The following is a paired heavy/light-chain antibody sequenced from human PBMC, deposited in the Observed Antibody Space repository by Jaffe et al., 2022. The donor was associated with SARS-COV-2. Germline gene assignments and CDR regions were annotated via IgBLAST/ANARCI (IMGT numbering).Light chain of an antibody. CDR1: QGISSW. CDR3: QQASTFPLT. CDR2: TAS. V-gene: IGKV1-12*01. J-gene: IGKJ4*01. Sequence: DIQMTQSPSSVSASVGDRVTITCRASQGISSWLVWYQQKPGTAPKLLIYTASSLQGGVPSRFSGSGSGTDFTLTISSLQPEDFATYYCQQASTFPLTFGGGTKVEIK.
Heavy chain of an antibody. D-gene: IGHD1-26*01. J-gene: IGHJ5*02. Sequence: QLQLQESGPGLVKPSETLSLTCTVSGGSVSSSAYLWGWIRQPPGKGLEWIANIDYTGNTYYNPSLKSRVTMSVDASKSQVSLKLSSVTAADTAVYYCARYSSSSGWLDPWGQGTLVTVSS. CDR1: GGSVSSSAYL. CDR3: ARYSSSSGWLDP. V-gene: IGHV4-39*01. CDR2: IDYTGNT.